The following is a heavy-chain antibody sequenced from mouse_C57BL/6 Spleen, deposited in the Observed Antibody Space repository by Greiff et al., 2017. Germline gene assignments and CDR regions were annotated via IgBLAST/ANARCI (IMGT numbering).Heavy chain of an antibody. CDR3: APQLGPYAMDY. CDR1: GYTFTSYW. CDR2: FDPNSGGT. J-gene: IGHJ4*01. V-gene: IGHV1-72*01. D-gene: IGHD3-1*01. Sequence: QVQLQQPGAELVKPGASVKLSCKASGYTFTSYWMHWVKQRPGRGLEWIGRFDPNSGGTKYNEKFKSTATLTVDKPSSTAYLQLSSLTSEDSAVYYCAPQLGPYAMDYWGQGTSVTGSS.